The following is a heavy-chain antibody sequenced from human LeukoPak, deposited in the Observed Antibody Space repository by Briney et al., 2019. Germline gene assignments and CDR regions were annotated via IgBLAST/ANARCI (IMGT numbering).Heavy chain of an antibody. V-gene: IGHV3-43*01. J-gene: IGHJ5*02. CDR1: GFTFDDYT. CDR2: ISWDGGST. Sequence: GGSLRLSCAASGFTFDDYTMHWVRQAPGKGLEWVSLISWDGGSTYYADSVKGRFTISRDNAKNSLYLQMNSLRAEDTALYYCAKAAFGSGRLPNWFDPWGQGTLVTVSS. CDR3: AKAAFGSGRLPNWFDP. D-gene: IGHD3-10*01.